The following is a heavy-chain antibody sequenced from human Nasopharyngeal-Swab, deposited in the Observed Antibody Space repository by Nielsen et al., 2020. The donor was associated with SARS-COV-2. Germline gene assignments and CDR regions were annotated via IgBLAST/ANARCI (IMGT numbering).Heavy chain of an antibody. V-gene: IGHV4-59*01. D-gene: IGHD5-12*01. CDR1: GGSISSYY. CDR2: IHYSGST. J-gene: IGHJ4*02. CDR3: ARVGVATIFDY. Sequence: SETLSLTCTVSGGSISSYYWSWIRQPPGKGLEWIGYIHYSGSTNYSPSLKSRVTMSVDTSKNQLSLKLTSVTAADAAVYYCARVGVATIFDYWGQGTLVTVSS.